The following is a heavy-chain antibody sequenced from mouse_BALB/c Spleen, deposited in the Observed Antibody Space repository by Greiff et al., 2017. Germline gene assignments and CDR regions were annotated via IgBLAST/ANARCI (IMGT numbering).Heavy chain of an antibody. D-gene: IGHD1-1*01. CDR2: IRLKSDNYAT. CDR1: GFTFSSYW. V-gene: IGHV6-6*02. Sequence: EVMLVESGGGLVQPGGSMKLSCVASGFTFSSYWMSWVRQSPEKGLEWVAEIRLKSDNYATHYAESVKGKFTISRDDSKSRLYLQMNSLRAEDTGIYYCTVTTVYYFDYWGQGTTLTVSS. J-gene: IGHJ2*01. CDR3: TVTTVYYFDY.